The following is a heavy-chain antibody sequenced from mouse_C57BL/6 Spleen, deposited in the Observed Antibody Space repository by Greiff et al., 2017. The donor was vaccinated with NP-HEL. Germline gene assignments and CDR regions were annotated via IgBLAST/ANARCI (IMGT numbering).Heavy chain of an antibody. CDR2: INPNNGGT. CDR1: GYTFTDYY. J-gene: IGHJ2*01. D-gene: IGHD3-3*01. CDR3: ARWGLADY. Sequence: EVQLQQSGPELVKPGASVKISCKASGYTFTDYYMNWVKQSHGKSLEWIGDINPNNGGTSYNQKFKGKATLTVDKSSSTAYMELRSLTSEDSAVYYCARWGLADYWGQGTTLTVSS. V-gene: IGHV1-26*01.